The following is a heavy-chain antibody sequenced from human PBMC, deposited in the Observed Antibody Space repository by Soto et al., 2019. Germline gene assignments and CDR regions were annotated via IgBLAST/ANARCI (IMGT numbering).Heavy chain of an antibody. Sequence: ASVKVSCKASGYTFTSYGISWVRQAPGQGLEWMGWISAYNGNTNYAQKLQGRVTMTTDTSTSTAYMELRSLRSDDTAVYYCARDRCSSTSCDFDYWGQGTLVTVSS. V-gene: IGHV1-18*01. J-gene: IGHJ4*02. CDR2: ISAYNGNT. D-gene: IGHD2-2*01. CDR1: GYTFTSYG. CDR3: ARDRCSSTSCDFDY.